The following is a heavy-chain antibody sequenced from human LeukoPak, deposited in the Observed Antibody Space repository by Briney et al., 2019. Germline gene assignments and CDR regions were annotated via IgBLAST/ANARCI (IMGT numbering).Heavy chain of an antibody. CDR1: GFTFDDYA. Sequence: PGRSLRLSCAASGFTFDDYAMHWVRQAPGKGLEWVSGISWNSGSIGYADSVKGRFTISRDNAKNSLYLQMNSLRAEDTALYYCAKDRYYYDSSGYPYWGQGTLVTVSS. J-gene: IGHJ4*02. CDR3: AKDRYYYDSSGYPY. V-gene: IGHV3-9*01. D-gene: IGHD3-22*01. CDR2: ISWNSGSI.